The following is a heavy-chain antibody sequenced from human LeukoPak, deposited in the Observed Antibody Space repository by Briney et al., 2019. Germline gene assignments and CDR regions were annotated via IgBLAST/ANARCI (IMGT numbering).Heavy chain of an antibody. D-gene: IGHD3-22*01. CDR3: ARSVYYDSSGYYYSDAFDI. V-gene: IGHV1-8*01. CDR2: MNPNSGNT. CDR1: GYTFTSYD. Sequence: CASVKVSCKASGYTFTSYDINWVRQATGQGLEWMGWMNPNSGNTGYAQKFQGRVTMTRNTSISTAYMELSSLRSEDTAVYYCARSVYYDSSGYYYSDAFDIWGQGTMVTVSS. J-gene: IGHJ3*02.